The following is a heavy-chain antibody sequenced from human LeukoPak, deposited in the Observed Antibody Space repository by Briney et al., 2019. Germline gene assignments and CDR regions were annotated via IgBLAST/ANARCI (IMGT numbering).Heavy chain of an antibody. CDR3: ARETKVGGALQY. D-gene: IGHD1-26*01. Sequence: GGSLRLSCAASGFTFSDYWLHWVRQAPGKGLVWVSRINTDGSFTRYADSVQGRFTISRDTAKNTLFLQMNSLRAEDTAVYYCARETKVGGALQYWGQGILVTVSS. V-gene: IGHV3-74*01. J-gene: IGHJ4*02. CDR1: GFTFSDYW. CDR2: INTDGSFT.